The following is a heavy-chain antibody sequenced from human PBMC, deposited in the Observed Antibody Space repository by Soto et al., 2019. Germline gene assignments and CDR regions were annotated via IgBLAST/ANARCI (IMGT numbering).Heavy chain of an antibody. Sequence: GGSLRLSCAASGFTFSSYWMTWVRQAPGKGLEWVANIKEDGSEKYYVDSVKGRFTISRDNAKNSLYLQMNSLRAEDTAVYYCARDSTPYNSVWYDAFDIWGQGTKVTVSS. CDR3: ARDSTPYNSVWYDAFDI. CDR2: IKEDGSEK. D-gene: IGHD6-19*01. V-gene: IGHV3-7*01. CDR1: GFTFSSYW. J-gene: IGHJ3*02.